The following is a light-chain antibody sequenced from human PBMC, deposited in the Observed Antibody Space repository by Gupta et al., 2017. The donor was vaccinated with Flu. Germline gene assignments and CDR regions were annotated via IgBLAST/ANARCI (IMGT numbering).Light chain of an antibody. V-gene: IGLV10-54*04. CDR2: RDN. J-gene: IGLJ2*01. CDR3: SAWDSSLNAVV. CDR1: SNNIGNQG. Sequence: TATLTCTGNSNNIGNQGAAWLQQHQGHPPKVLIHRDNNRPSGISERFSASRSGNTASLTITGLQPEDEADYYCSAWDSSLNAVVFGGGTKLTVL.